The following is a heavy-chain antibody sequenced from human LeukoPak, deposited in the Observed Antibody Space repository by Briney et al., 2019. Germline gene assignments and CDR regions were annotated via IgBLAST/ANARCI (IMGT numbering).Heavy chain of an antibody. CDR2: ISSSGSTI. CDR3: ARDPTYYYRSGSNYLDY. J-gene: IGHJ4*02. Sequence: GGSLRLSCAASGFTFSDYYMSWIRQAPGNGLEWVSYISSSGSTIYYADSVKGRFTISRDNAKNSLYLQMNSLRAEDTAVYYCARDPTYYYRSGSNYLDYWGQGTLVTVSS. V-gene: IGHV3-11*01. D-gene: IGHD3-10*01. CDR1: GFTFSDYY.